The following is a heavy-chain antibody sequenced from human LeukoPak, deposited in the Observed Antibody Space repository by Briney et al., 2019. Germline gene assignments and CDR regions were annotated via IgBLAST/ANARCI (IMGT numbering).Heavy chain of an antibody. CDR1: GFTFSSYS. V-gene: IGHV3-21*01. CDR2: ISSSSSYV. CDR3: AREDSMITFGGVIVYYFDY. Sequence: GGSLRLSRAASGFTFSSYSMNWVRQAPGKGLEWVSSISSSSSYVYYADSVKGRFTISRDNAKNSLYQQMNSLRAEDTAVYYCAREDSMITFGGVIVYYFDYWGQGTLVTVSS. J-gene: IGHJ4*02. D-gene: IGHD3-16*02.